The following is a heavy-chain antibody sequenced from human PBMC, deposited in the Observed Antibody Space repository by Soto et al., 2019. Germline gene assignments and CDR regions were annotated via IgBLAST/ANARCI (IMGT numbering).Heavy chain of an antibody. V-gene: IGHV4-31*11. Sequence: PSETLSLTCAVSGASIISDAYYWIWIRQHPGKGLEWIGYISYSGSTYYNPSLKSRVTISVDTSKNQFSLKLTSVTAADTAVYYCARYRFSDTWSKFDYWGQGTLVTVSS. J-gene: IGHJ4*02. CDR3: ARYRFSDTWSKFDY. D-gene: IGHD3-16*02. CDR2: ISYSGST. CDR1: GASIISDAYY.